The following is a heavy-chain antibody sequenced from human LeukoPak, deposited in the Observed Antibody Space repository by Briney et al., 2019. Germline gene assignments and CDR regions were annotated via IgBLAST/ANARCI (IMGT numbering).Heavy chain of an antibody. CDR1: GFTFSSYA. J-gene: IGHJ6*01. V-gene: IGHV3-30-3*01. CDR2: ISYDGSNK. Sequence: GRSLRLSCAASGFTFSSYAMHRVRQAPGKGLEWVAVISYDGSNKYYADSVKGRFTISRDNSKNTLYLQMNSLRTEDTAIYYCARTPLWFGELLDYYYGMDVWGQGTTVTASS. CDR3: ARTPLWFGELLDYYYGMDV. D-gene: IGHD3-10*01.